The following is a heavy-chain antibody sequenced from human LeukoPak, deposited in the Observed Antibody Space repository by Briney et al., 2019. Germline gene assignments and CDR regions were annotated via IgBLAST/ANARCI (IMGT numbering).Heavy chain of an antibody. D-gene: IGHD6-19*01. CDR1: GYTFTGYY. Sequence: ASVNVSCKASGYTFTGYYMHWVRQAPGQGLEWIGRINPNRGGTNYAQKFQGRVTMTRDTSISTAYMELSRLRSDDTAVYYCARDYPRSLYSSGWYGNDYWGQGTLVTVSS. J-gene: IGHJ4*02. CDR2: INPNRGGT. CDR3: ARDYPRSLYSSGWYGNDY. V-gene: IGHV1-2*06.